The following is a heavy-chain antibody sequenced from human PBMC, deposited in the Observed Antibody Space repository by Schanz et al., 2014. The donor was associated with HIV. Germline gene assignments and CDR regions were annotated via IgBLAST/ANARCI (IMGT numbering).Heavy chain of an antibody. V-gene: IGHV3-30*03. CDR2: ISYDGSIK. CDR3: STDIAVAGRGGMDL. D-gene: IGHD6-19*01. CDR1: GFTFRTHG. J-gene: IGHJ6*02. Sequence: QVQLVESGGGVVQPGTSLRLSCAASGFTFRTHGIHWVRQAPAKGLEWVAVISYDGSIKEYADSVKGRFTISRDNSKKTLHLQMNSLRPEDTAVYYCSTDIAVAGRGGMDLWGQGTTVTV.